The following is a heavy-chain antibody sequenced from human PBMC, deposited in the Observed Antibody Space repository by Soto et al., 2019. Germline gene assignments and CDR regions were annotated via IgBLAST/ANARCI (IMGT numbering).Heavy chain of an antibody. CDR3: ARGTTTVTFRYYGMDV. D-gene: IGHD4-17*01. CDR1: GFTFSTYA. J-gene: IGHJ6*02. Sequence: GGSLRLSCVASGFTFSTYAMSWVRQAPGKGLEWVSTISGSGGSTYYADSVKGRFTISRDTSKNTLYLQMNSLRAEDTAVYYCARGTTTVTFRYYGMDVWGQGTTVTVSS. CDR2: ISGSGGST. V-gene: IGHV3-23*01.